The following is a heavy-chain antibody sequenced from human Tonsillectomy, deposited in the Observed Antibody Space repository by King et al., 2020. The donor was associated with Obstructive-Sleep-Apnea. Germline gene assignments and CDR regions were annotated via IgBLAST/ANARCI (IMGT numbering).Heavy chain of an antibody. Sequence: VQLVESGGGLVQPGGSLRLSCAASGVTFSSYWMHWVRQAPGKGLVWVSRMNSDGSSTSYADSVKGRFTISRDNAKNTLYLHMNSLRAEDTAVYYCVYGDYVVPFDYWGQGTLVTVSS. J-gene: IGHJ4*02. V-gene: IGHV3-74*01. D-gene: IGHD4-17*01. CDR3: VYGDYVVPFDY. CDR1: GVTFSSYW. CDR2: MNSDGSST.